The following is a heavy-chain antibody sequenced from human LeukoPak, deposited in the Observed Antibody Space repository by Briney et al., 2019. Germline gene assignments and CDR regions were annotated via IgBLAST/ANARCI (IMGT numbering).Heavy chain of an antibody. CDR2: IKHDGST. Sequence: SETLSLTCAVYGGSFSGDFWSWIRQSSGKGLEWIGEIKHDGSTTYYNPSLKSRVTISVDTSKNQFPLKLSSVTAADTAVYYCARQDRAPMIVVVIGGDFDYWGQGTLVTVSS. J-gene: IGHJ4*02. V-gene: IGHV4-34*01. CDR3: ARQDRAPMIVVVIGGDFDY. D-gene: IGHD3-22*01. CDR1: GGSFSGDF.